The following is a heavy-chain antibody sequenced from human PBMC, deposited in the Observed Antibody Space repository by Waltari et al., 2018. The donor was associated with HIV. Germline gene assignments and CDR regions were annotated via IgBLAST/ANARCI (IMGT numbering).Heavy chain of an antibody. CDR2: ISPSTGAT. CDR1: GYTFPHYY. Sequence: QVQLVQSGAEVKKPGASVTVSCKASGYTFPHYYIHWLRQAPGHGIGWIGWISPSTGATTYAQKFLHRITVTRDTSITTVYMELSSLTSDDTATYYCARENSDSGDGSWFDPWGQGTLVTVSS. D-gene: IGHD2-21*02. V-gene: IGHV1-2*02. J-gene: IGHJ5*02. CDR3: ARENSDSGDGSWFDP.